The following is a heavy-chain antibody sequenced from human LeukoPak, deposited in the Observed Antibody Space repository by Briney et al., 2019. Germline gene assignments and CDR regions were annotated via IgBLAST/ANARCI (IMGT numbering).Heavy chain of an antibody. J-gene: IGHJ5*02. Sequence: SETLSLTCAFYGGSFSGYYWSGFRQPPGKGLEWIGSIYYSGSTYYNPSLKSRVTISVDTSKNQFSLKLSSVTAADTAVYYCARGAAAGTGNWFDPWGQGTLVTVSS. CDR2: IYYSGST. CDR1: GGSFSGYY. D-gene: IGHD6-13*01. V-gene: IGHV4-34*01. CDR3: ARGAAAGTGNWFDP.